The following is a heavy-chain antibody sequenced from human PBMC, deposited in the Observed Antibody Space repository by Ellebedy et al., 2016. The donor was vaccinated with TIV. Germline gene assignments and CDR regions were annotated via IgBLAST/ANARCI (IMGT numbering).Heavy chain of an antibody. CDR2: IFWNDDK. CDR3: ARGSLDY. CDR1: GFSLTTSGVG. J-gene: IGHJ4*02. Sequence: SGPTLAKPTQTLTLTCTFSGFSLTTSGVGVGWVRQPPGKALEWLALIFWNDDKRYSPSLKSRLTITKDTSKNQVVHTMTNMDPVDTATYFCARGSLDYWGQGTLVTVSS. V-gene: IGHV2-5*01. D-gene: IGHD2-15*01.